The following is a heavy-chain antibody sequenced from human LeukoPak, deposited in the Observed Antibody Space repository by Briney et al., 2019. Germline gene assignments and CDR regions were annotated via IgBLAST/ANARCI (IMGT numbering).Heavy chain of an antibody. D-gene: IGHD4-17*01. J-gene: IGHJ3*02. CDR1: GFTFSSYS. V-gene: IGHV3-21*01. CDR2: ISSSSSYI. Sequence: GGALRLSCAASGFTFSSYSMNWVRQAPGKGLEWVSSISSSSSYIYYADSVKGRFTISRDNAKNSLYLQMNSLRAEDTAVYYCARDYGDYGLPVFDIWGQGTMVTVSS. CDR3: ARDYGDYGLPVFDI.